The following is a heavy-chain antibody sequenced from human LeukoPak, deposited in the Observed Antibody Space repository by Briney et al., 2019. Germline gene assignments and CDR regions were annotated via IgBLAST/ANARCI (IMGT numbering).Heavy chain of an antibody. CDR2: IYYSGST. D-gene: IGHD2-15*01. V-gene: IGHV4-59*01. CDR1: GGSISSYY. Sequence: PSETLSLTCTVSGGSISSYYWNWIRQPPGKGLEWIGYIYYSGSTNYNPSLKSRVTISVDTSKNQFSLKLSSVTAADTAVYYCARATSGYCSGGSCYWGGAFDIWGQGTMVTVSS. J-gene: IGHJ3*02. CDR3: ARATSGYCSGGSCYWGGAFDI.